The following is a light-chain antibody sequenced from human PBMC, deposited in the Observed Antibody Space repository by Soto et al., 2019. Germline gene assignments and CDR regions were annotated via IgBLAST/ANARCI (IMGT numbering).Light chain of an antibody. J-gene: IGLJ3*02. CDR3: ATWDNSLNAWV. CDR1: SSNTGSNS. Sequence: QSVLTQPPSASETPGQRVTISCSGSSSNTGSNSVNWYQQLPGTAPKLLIYNNNQRPSGVPDRFSGSRSGTSASLAISGLQSEDEADYYCATWDNSLNAWVFGGGTKLTVL. V-gene: IGLV1-44*01. CDR2: NNN.